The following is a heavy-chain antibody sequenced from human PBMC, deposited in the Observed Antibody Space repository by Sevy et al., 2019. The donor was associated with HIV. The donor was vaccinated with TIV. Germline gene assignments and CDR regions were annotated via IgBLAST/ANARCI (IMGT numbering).Heavy chain of an antibody. V-gene: IGHV4-61*02. Sequence: SETLSLTCTVSGDSISSGNHWWSWIRQPAGKGLEWIGRIYTSGRTIYNPVLRSRVTMSVDTSTNQFFLNPNSVTAADTAVYYCARDGIRRDYYHGMDVWGQGTTVTVSS. CDR3: ARDGIRRDYYHGMDV. CDR1: GDSISSGNHW. D-gene: IGHD1-26*01. CDR2: IYTSGRT. J-gene: IGHJ6*02.